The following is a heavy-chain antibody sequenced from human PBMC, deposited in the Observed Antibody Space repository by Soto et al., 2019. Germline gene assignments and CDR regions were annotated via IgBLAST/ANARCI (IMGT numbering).Heavy chain of an antibody. J-gene: IGHJ3*02. D-gene: IGHD2-15*01. V-gene: IGHV3-23*01. Sequence: PGGSLRLSCAASGFTLSSYAMSWVRQAPGKGLEWVSAISGSGGSTYYADSAKGRFTISRDNSKNTLYLQMNSLRAEDTAVYYCAKDLESGIVVVVAATGAFDIWGQGTMVT. CDR1: GFTLSSYA. CDR3: AKDLESGIVVVVAATGAFDI. CDR2: ISGSGGST.